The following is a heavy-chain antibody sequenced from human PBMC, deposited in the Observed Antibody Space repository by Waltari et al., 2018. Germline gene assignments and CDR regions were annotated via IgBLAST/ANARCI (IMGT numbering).Heavy chain of an antibody. J-gene: IGHJ5*02. CDR3: ARTTRGGTGFDP. CDR2: ISSSGSTI. CDR1: GFTFRSYE. V-gene: IGHV3-48*03. D-gene: IGHD3-16*01. Sequence: EVQLVESGGGLVQPGGSLRLSCAASGFTFRSYEMTWVRQAPGKGLEWVSYISSSGSTIYYADSVKGRFTISRDNAKNSLYLQMNSLRAEDTAVYYCARTTRGGTGFDPWGQGTLVTVSS.